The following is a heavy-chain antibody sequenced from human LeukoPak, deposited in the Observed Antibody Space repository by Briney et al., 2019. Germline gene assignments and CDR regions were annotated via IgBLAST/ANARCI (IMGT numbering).Heavy chain of an antibody. CDR1: GGSTSSYY. CDR2: IYYSGST. J-gene: IGHJ4*02. Sequence: SETLSLTCTVSGGSTSSYYWSWIRQPPGKGLEWIGYIYYSGSTNYNPSLKSRVTISVDTSKNQFSLKLSSVTAADTAVYYCARDCGGDCYSDWGQGTLVTVSS. V-gene: IGHV4-59*12. CDR3: ARDCGGDCYSD. D-gene: IGHD2-21*02.